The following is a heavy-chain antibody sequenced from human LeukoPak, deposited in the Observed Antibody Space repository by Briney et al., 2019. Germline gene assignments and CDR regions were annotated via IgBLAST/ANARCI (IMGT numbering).Heavy chain of an antibody. CDR1: GFTFSNYS. J-gene: IGHJ4*02. V-gene: IGHV3-48*02. D-gene: IGHD5-12*01. CDR3: ARDRGGYEFFDY. Sequence: GGSLRLSCAASGFTFSNYSMNWVRQAPGKGLEWVSYISTRSGTIYYPDSVKGRFTISRDNAKNSLYLQMNSLRDEDTAVYYCARDRGGYEFFDYWGQGILVTVSS. CDR2: ISTRSGTI.